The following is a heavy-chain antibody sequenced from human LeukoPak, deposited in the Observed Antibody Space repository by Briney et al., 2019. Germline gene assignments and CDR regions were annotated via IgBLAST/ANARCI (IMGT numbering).Heavy chain of an antibody. J-gene: IGHJ5*02. CDR1: GGSISSSSYY. CDR2: IYYSGST. D-gene: IGHD3-3*01. CDR3: ASRITIFGVVTEGP. V-gene: IGHV4-39*01. Sequence: SETLSLTCTVSGGSISSSSYYWGWIRQPPGKGLEWIGSIYYSGSTYYNPSLKSRVTISVDTSKNRFSLKLSSVTAADTAVYYCASRITIFGVVTEGPWGQGTLVTVSS.